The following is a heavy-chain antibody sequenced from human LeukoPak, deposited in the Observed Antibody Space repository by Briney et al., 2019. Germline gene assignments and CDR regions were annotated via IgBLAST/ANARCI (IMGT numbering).Heavy chain of an antibody. D-gene: IGHD2-2*01. CDR3: ARDRGWGSSTSCFDY. CDR1: GFTFSSYS. Sequence: PGGSLRLSCAASGFTFSSYSINWVRQAPGKGLEWVSYISSSSSAIYYADSVKGRFTISRDNAKNSLYLQMNSLRAEDTAVYYCARDRGWGSSTSCFDYWGQGTLVTVSS. CDR2: ISSSSSAI. J-gene: IGHJ4*02. V-gene: IGHV3-48*01.